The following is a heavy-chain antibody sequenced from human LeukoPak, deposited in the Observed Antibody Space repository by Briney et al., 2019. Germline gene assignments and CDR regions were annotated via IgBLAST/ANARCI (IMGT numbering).Heavy chain of an antibody. CDR2: VYITEVT. CDR3: ARMSASSGF. J-gene: IGHJ4*02. Sequence: PSETLSLTCTVSGDSITTGSYYWRWVRQPAGKGLEWIARVYITEVTHYDPSLKTRFTNSLATSKNQFSLGLISVTAAVTACYCCARMSASSGFWGEGTQVIVSS. D-gene: IGHD3-22*01. V-gene: IGHV4-61*02. CDR1: GDSITTGSYY.